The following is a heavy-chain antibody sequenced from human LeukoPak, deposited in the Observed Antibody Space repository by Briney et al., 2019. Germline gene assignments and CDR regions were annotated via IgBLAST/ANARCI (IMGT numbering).Heavy chain of an antibody. D-gene: IGHD3-10*01. Sequence: SETLSLTCTVSGGSISSYYWSWIRQPPGKGLEWIGEINHSGSTNYNPSLKSRVTISVDTSKNQFSLKLSSVTAADTAVYYCARYGSGSYHNWFDPWGQGTLVTVSS. CDR3: ARYGSGSYHNWFDP. CDR2: INHSGST. J-gene: IGHJ5*02. V-gene: IGHV4-34*01. CDR1: GGSISSYY.